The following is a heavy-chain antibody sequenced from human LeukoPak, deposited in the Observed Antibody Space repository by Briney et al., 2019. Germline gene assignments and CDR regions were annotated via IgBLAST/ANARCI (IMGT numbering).Heavy chain of an antibody. CDR1: GFTFSSYG. J-gene: IGHJ4*02. D-gene: IGHD4-17*01. V-gene: IGHV3-30*03. Sequence: GGPLRLPCAPSGFTFSSYGMPWVRQAPGKGLEWLAVISYDGSIKYYADSLKARFTISRANSKNPPSLQMNSLRAEDTAVYYCATEIDYGDYVHTCDYWGQGTLVTVSS. CDR3: ATEIDYGDYVHTCDY. CDR2: ISYDGSIK.